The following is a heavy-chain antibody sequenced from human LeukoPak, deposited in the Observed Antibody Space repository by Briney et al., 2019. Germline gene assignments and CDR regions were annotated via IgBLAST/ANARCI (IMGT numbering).Heavy chain of an antibody. Sequence: GGSLRLSCAVSGFTFSNAWMSWVRRAPGKGLEWVSAISGSGGSTYYADSVKGRFTISRDNSKNTLYLQMNSLRAEDTAVYYCAKVECSSTSCYSWGGLYYYYGMDVWGQGTTVTVSS. J-gene: IGHJ6*02. CDR3: AKVECSSTSCYSWGGLYYYYGMDV. CDR1: GFTFSNAW. CDR2: ISGSGGST. V-gene: IGHV3-23*01. D-gene: IGHD2-2*01.